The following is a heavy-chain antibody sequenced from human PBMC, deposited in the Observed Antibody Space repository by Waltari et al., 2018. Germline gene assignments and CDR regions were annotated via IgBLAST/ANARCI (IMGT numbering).Heavy chain of an antibody. CDR1: GFTFSNFW. CDR3: QRGDY. CDR2: IKQDGSGE. J-gene: IGHJ4*02. Sequence: EVQLVESGGGLVQPGGSLRLSCAASGFTFSNFWMSWARQAPGKGLEWVANIKQDGSGEYYVDSVKGRFTISRDNAKNSLYLQMNSLRAEDTAVYYCQRGDYWGQGTLVTVSS. V-gene: IGHV3-7*04.